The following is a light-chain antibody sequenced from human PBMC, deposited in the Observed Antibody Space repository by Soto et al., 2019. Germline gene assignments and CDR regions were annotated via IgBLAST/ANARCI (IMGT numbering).Light chain of an antibody. V-gene: IGKV1-9*01. CDR1: QAISSY. CDR3: QQLNSFPIT. CDR2: AAS. Sequence: DIQLTQAPSFLSASAGDRVSITCRASQAISSYLAWYQQKPGRAPKLLIHAASTLQSGVPSRFSGSGSGTEFTLTITSLQPEDFATYYCQQLNSFPITFGQGTRLEIK. J-gene: IGKJ5*01.